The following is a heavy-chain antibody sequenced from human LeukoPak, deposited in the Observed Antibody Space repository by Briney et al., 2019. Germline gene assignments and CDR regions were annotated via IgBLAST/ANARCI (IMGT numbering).Heavy chain of an antibody. J-gene: IGHJ4*02. CDR2: IKPEGGEK. CDR3: ARDVGYDSSGSYPYYFDY. D-gene: IGHD3-22*01. Sequence: GGSLRLSCAASRFTFSSYWMTCVRQAPRKGPLWVANIKPEGGEKHYVDSMRGRFTISRDNAKNSLYLQMNSLRAEDTAVYYCARDVGYDSSGSYPYYFDYWGLGTLVTVSS. CDR1: RFTFSSYW. V-gene: IGHV3-7*05.